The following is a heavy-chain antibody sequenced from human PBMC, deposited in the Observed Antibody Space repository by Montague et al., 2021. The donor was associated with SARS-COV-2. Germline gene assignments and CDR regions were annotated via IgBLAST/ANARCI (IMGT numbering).Heavy chain of an antibody. V-gene: IGHV4-34*01. CDR2: ISNGGSI. CDR3: ACGGANENGCMDV. D-gene: IGHD1-1*01. J-gene: IGHJ6*02. CDR1: NGSFSSFY. Sequence: SETLSLTCAVSNGSFSSFYWNWIRQPPGKGLKWIGEISNGGSIYYNSSLKSRVTISVDTSKNQFSLNLRSVTAADTAVYYCACGGANENGCMDVWGQGTTVTVSS.